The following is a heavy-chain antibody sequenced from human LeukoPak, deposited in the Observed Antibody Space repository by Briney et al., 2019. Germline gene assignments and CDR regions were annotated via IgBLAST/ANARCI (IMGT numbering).Heavy chain of an antibody. CDR3: ARAGRSYYDSSGKAYYFDY. CDR2: INPRGGST. V-gene: IGHV1-46*01. Sequence: ASVKVSCKASVYTFTSHFMHWVRQGPGQGLEWMGIINPRGGSTSYTQKFQGRVTMTRDTSTSTVYMELSSLRSEDTAVYYCARAGRSYYDSSGKAYYFDYWGQGTLVTVSS. D-gene: IGHD3-22*01. J-gene: IGHJ4*02. CDR1: VYTFTSHF.